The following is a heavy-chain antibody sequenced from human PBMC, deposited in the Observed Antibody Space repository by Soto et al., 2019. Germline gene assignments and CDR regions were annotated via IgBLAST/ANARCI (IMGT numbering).Heavy chain of an antibody. J-gene: IGHJ3*02. CDR2: ISGSGGST. D-gene: IGHD4-17*01. CDR3: ARNTIYGDARGDAFDI. CDR1: GFTFSSYA. V-gene: IGHV3-23*01. Sequence: EVQLLESGGGLVQPGGSLRLSCAASGFTFSSYAMSWVRQAPGKGLEWVSAISGSGGSTYYADSVKGRFTISRDNAKNSLYLQMNSLRAEDTAVYYCARNTIYGDARGDAFDIWGQGTMVTVSS.